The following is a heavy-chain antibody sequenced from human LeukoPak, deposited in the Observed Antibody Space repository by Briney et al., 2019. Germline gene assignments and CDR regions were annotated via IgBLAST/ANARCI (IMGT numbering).Heavy chain of an antibody. CDR1: GGSISSGDYY. V-gene: IGHV4-30-4*08. Sequence: SETMSLTCTVSGGSISSGDYYWSWVRQPPGKGLEWIGYIYYSGSTYYNPSLKSRVTISVDTSKNQFSLKLSSVTAADTAVYYCARANYYDSSAYAFDIWGQGTMVTVSS. J-gene: IGHJ3*02. D-gene: IGHD3-22*01. CDR3: ARANYYDSSAYAFDI. CDR2: IYYSGST.